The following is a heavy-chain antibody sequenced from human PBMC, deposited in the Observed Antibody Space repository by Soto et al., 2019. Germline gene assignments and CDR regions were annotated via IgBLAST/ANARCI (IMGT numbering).Heavy chain of an antibody. J-gene: IGHJ4*02. V-gene: IGHV3-23*01. Sequence: EVQLLESGGGLVQPGGSLRLSCAASGFTFSSNAMSWVRQAPGKGLEWVSAISGSGGSTYYADSVKGRFTISRDNSKNTLYLQMNSLRAEDTAVYYCAATGPSTTTSSPSDYWGQGTLVTVSS. CDR1: GFTFSSNA. CDR3: AATGPSTTTSSPSDY. CDR2: ISGSGGST. D-gene: IGHD1-1*01.